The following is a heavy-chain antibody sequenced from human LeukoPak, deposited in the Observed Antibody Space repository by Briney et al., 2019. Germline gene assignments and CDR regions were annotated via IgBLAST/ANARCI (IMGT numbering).Heavy chain of an antibody. CDR1: GFTFSSYT. Sequence: PGRSLRLSCAASGFTFSSYTMHWVRQAPGKGLEWVAVISYDGSNKYYADSVKGRFTISRDNSKNTLYLQMNSLRAEDTAVYYCATSPYDILTAYYGNFDYWGQGTLVTVSS. CDR2: ISYDGSNK. CDR3: ATSPYDILTAYYGNFDY. V-gene: IGHV3-30*04. J-gene: IGHJ4*02. D-gene: IGHD3-9*01.